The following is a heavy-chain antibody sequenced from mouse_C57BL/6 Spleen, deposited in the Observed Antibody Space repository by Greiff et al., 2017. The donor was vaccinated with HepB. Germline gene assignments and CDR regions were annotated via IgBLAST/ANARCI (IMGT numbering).Heavy chain of an antibody. CDR3: ARGGPFAY. Sequence: EVKLQESGGGLVKPGGSLKLSCAASGFTFSSYAMSWVRQTPEKRLEWVATISDGGSYTYYPDNVKGRFTISRDNAKNNLYLQMSHLKSEDTAMYYCARGGPFAYWGQGTLVTVSA. V-gene: IGHV5-4*03. CDR2: ISDGGSYT. J-gene: IGHJ3*01. CDR1: GFTFSSYA.